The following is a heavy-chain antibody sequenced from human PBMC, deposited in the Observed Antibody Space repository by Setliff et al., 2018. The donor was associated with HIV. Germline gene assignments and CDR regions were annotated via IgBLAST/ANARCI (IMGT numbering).Heavy chain of an antibody. CDR2: ISIGSGGAI. Sequence: GGSLRLSCAASGFTFRNYKFNWVRQAPGRGLEWVSSISIGSGGAIDYADSVQGRFTISRDNSKNSLYLQMDGLRAEDTAVYFCARWGSGSYERVFDYWGQGMLVTVSS. CDR1: GFTFRNYK. J-gene: IGHJ4*02. D-gene: IGHD1-26*01. CDR3: ARWGSGSYERVFDY. V-gene: IGHV3-21*01.